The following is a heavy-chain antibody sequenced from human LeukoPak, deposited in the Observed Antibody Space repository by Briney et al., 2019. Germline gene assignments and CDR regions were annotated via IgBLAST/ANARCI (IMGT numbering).Heavy chain of an antibody. CDR2: IYHSGST. V-gene: IGHV4-38-2*02. D-gene: IGHD3-9*01. Sequence: SETLSLTCTVSGYSISSGYYWGWIRPPPGKGLEWIGSIYHSGSTYYNPSLKSRVTISVDTSKNQFSLKLSSVTAADTAVYYCARGYYDILTGYLPWTFDYWGQGTLVTVSS. CDR1: GYSISSGYY. J-gene: IGHJ4*02. CDR3: ARGYYDILTGYLPWTFDY.